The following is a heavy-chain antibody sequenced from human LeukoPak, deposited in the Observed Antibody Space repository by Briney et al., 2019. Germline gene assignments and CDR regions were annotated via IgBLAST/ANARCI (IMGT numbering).Heavy chain of an antibody. CDR3: TGCGRIRCSWDSIDF. D-gene: IGHD2-2*01. Sequence: PGGSLRLSCAASGFTFSDSAVHWARQAPGKGLEWVGRIRSKANNYATAYAASVRGRFTISRDDLKNTAHLQMNSLKTEDTAVYYCTGCGRIRCSWDSIDFWGQGILVTVSS. CDR2: IRSKANNYAT. J-gene: IGHJ4*02. CDR1: GFTFSDSA. V-gene: IGHV3-73*01.